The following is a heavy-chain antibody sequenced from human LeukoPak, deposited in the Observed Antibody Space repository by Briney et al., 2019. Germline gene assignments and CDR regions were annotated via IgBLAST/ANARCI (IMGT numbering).Heavy chain of an antibody. Sequence: ASVKVSCKASGGTFSGYAISWVRQAPGQGLEWMGGIIPIFGTANYAQKFQGRVTITADESTSTAYMELSSLRSEDTAVYYCARTGLLVRPAPGNWFDPWGQGTLVTVSS. CDR3: ARTGLLVRPAPGNWFDP. V-gene: IGHV1-69*01. CDR2: IIPIFGTA. D-gene: IGHD3-10*01. CDR1: GGTFSGYA. J-gene: IGHJ5*02.